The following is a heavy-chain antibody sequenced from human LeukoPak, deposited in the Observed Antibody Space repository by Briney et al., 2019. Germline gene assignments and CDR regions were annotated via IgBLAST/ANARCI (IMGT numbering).Heavy chain of an antibody. Sequence: WGSLRLSCSASESLNGYAMSWVRQAPGMGLERVATNSSSGSNMYYADSVKGRFVISRDNAKKSLSLEMNSLTSHDTAIYYCARCALGVWADNYYMDVWGTGTTVIVSS. CDR3: ARCALGVWADNYYMDV. CDR1: ESLNGYA. CDR2: NSSSGSNM. V-gene: IGHV3-21*01. D-gene: IGHD3-16*01. J-gene: IGHJ6*03.